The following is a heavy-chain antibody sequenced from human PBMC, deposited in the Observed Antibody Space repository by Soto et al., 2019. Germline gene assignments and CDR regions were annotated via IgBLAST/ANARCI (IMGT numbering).Heavy chain of an antibody. CDR3: ARLDCTNGVCYMGYYGMDV. Sequence: QVQLVQSGAEVKKPGSSVKVSCKASGGTFSSYAISWVRQAPGQGLEWMGGIIPIFGTANSAQKFQGRVTITADESTSTAYMELSSLRSEDTAVYYCARLDCTNGVCYMGYYGMDVWGQGTTVTVSS. J-gene: IGHJ6*02. D-gene: IGHD2-8*01. CDR1: GGTFSSYA. V-gene: IGHV1-69*01. CDR2: IIPIFGTA.